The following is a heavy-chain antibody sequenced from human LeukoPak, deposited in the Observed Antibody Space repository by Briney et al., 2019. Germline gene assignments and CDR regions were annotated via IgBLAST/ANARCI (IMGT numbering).Heavy chain of an antibody. V-gene: IGHV3-74*01. CDR1: GFTFSSHW. Sequence: GGSLRLSCAASGFTFSSHWMHWVRQAPGKGLVWVSRINSDGSSTSYADSVKGRFTISRDNAKNTLYLQMNSLRAEDTAVYYCARDYYDSSGYYFSYFDYWGQGTLVTVSS. D-gene: IGHD3-22*01. J-gene: IGHJ4*02. CDR2: INSDGSST. CDR3: ARDYYDSSGYYFSYFDY.